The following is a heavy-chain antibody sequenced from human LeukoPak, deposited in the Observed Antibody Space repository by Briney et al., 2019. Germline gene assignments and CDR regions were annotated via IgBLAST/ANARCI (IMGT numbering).Heavy chain of an antibody. J-gene: IGHJ6*02. CDR2: VSSDGTNK. Sequence: GGSLRLSCAASGFTFNIYAMHWVRQSPGKGLEWVAVVSSDGTNKYYADSVKGRFTISRDNTRNTLSLQMNSLRPEDTAVYYSARVGDYVDGMDVWGQGTTVTVSS. CDR1: GFTFNIYA. D-gene: IGHD4-17*01. V-gene: IGHV3-30-3*01. CDR3: ARVGDYVDGMDV.